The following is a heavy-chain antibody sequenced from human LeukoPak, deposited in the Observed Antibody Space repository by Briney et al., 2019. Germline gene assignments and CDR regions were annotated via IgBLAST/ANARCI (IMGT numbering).Heavy chain of an antibody. Sequence: GGSLRLSCAASGFTFSAETMRWVRQGPGEGLGIVSAIIGAGITPYSPDSGKGRFAVSRDNSKSTLYLQMGSLTAEDMAVYYCARERAGYYLDVWGKGTTVTVFS. CDR3: ARERAGYYLDV. J-gene: IGHJ6*04. CDR1: GFTFSAET. V-gene: IGHV3-64*02. CDR2: IIGAGITP. D-gene: IGHD3-9*01.